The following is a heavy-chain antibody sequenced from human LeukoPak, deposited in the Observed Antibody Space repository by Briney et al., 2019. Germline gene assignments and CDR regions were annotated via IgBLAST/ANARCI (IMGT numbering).Heavy chain of an antibody. Sequence: GGSLRLSCAASGFTFSSYGMSWVRQAPGKGLEWVSAISGSGGSTYYAASVKGRFTISRDNSKNTLYRQMNSLRDEDTAVYYCAKVYSSGLRTHFDYWGQGTLVTVSS. V-gene: IGHV3-23*01. CDR1: GFTFSSYG. CDR2: ISGSGGST. D-gene: IGHD6-19*01. J-gene: IGHJ4*02. CDR3: AKVYSSGLRTHFDY.